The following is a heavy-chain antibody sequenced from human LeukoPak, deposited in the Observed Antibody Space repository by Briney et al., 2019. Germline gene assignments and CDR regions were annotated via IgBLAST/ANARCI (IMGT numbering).Heavy chain of an antibody. V-gene: IGHV3-30*18. CDR3: AKDHRQWLAYDAFDI. CDR2: ISYDGSNK. D-gene: IGHD6-19*01. CDR1: GFTFSSYG. J-gene: IGHJ3*02. Sequence: GGSLRLSCAASGFTFSSYGMHWVRQAPGKGLEWVAVISYDGSNKYYADSVKGRSTISRDNSKNTLYLQMNSLRAEDTAVYYCAKDHRQWLAYDAFDIWGQGTMVTVSS.